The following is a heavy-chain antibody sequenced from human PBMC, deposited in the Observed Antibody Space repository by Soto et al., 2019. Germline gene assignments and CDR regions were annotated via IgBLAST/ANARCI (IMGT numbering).Heavy chain of an antibody. Sequence: GGSLRLSCAASGFTFSSYAMSWVRQAPGKGLEWVSAISGSGGSTYYADSVKGRFTISRDNSKNTLYLQMNSLRAEDTAVYYCAKDSVGQEWELPQAFDIWGQGTMVTVSS. D-gene: IGHD1-26*01. CDR3: AKDSVGQEWELPQAFDI. V-gene: IGHV3-23*01. CDR1: GFTFSSYA. CDR2: ISGSGGST. J-gene: IGHJ3*02.